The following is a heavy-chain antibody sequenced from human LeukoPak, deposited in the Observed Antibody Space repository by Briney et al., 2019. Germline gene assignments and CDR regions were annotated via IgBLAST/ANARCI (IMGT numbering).Heavy chain of an antibody. CDR1: GFTFSSYA. D-gene: IGHD2-2*01. CDR2: ISGSGGST. V-gene: IGHV3-23*01. CDR3: AKALYCSSTSCRRWYFDL. Sequence: GGSLRLSCAASGFTFSSYAMSWVRQAPGKGLEWVSAISGSGGSTYYADSVKGRFTISRDNSKNTLYLQMNSLRAEDTAVYYCAKALYCSSTSCRRWYFDLWGRGTLVTVSS. J-gene: IGHJ2*01.